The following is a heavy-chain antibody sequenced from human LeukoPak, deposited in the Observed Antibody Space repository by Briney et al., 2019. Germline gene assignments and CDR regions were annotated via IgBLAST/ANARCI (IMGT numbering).Heavy chain of an antibody. J-gene: IGHJ4*02. CDR2: INHRGST. CDR3: ARGRTTYGDVWGSYRPRDY. Sequence: PSETLSLTCAVYGGSFSGYYWNWIRRPPGKGLEWIGEINHRGSTNYNPSLKSRVTISVDTSKNQFSLKLSSVTAADTAVYSCARGRTTYGDVWGSYRPRDYWGQGTLVTVSS. V-gene: IGHV4-34*01. CDR1: GGSFSGYY. D-gene: IGHD3-16*02.